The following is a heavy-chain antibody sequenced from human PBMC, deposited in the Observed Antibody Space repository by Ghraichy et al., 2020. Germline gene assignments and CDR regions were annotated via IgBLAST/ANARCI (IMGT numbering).Heavy chain of an antibody. CDR3: ARDRPGYSYGELGY. J-gene: IGHJ4*02. CDR1: GFTFSSYS. V-gene: IGHV3-21*01. Sequence: GGSLRLSCAASGFTFSSYSMNWVRQAPGKGLEWVSSISSSSSYIYYADSVKGRFTISRDNAKNSLYLQMNSLRAEDTAVYYCARDRPGYSYGELGYWGQGTLVTVSS. CDR2: ISSSSSYI. D-gene: IGHD5-18*01.